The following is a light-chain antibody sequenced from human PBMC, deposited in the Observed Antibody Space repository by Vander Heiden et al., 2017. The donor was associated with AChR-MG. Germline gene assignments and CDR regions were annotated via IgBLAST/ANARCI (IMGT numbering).Light chain of an antibody. Sequence: QSALTQPASVSGSPGHSITISCTGTSSDVGGYNYVSWYQQHPGKAPKLMIYDVSKRPSGVSNRFSGSKSGNTASLTISGLQAEDEADYYCSSYTSSSTLGFGTGTKVTVL. CDR2: DVS. V-gene: IGLV2-14*01. CDR3: SSYTSSSTLG. CDR1: SSDVGGYNY. J-gene: IGLJ1*01.